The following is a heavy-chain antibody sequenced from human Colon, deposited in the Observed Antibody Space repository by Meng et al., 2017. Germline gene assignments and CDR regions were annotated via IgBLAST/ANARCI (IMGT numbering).Heavy chain of an antibody. D-gene: IGHD6-13*01. V-gene: IGHV6-1*01. CDR3: TTWYGKY. Sequence: QVQFQQSGPGLVKPSQTLSLTCAISGDSVSSNRALWHWVRQSPSRGLEWLGQTYYRSEWQNHYGVSVKSRITINADTSRNHFSLHLNSVTPEDTAVYYCTTWYGKYWGQGTLVTVSS. CDR1: GDSVSSNRAL. J-gene: IGHJ4*02. CDR2: TYYRSEWQN.